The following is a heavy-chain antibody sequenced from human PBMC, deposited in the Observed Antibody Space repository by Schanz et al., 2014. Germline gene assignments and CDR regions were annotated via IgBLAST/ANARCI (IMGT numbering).Heavy chain of an antibody. V-gene: IGHV3-NL1*01. D-gene: IGHD5-12*01. CDR1: GFTFNDYA. CDR3: ARDGGRDGYNLAFDV. J-gene: IGHJ3*01. CDR2: VYMSAAST. Sequence: QVQLVESGGGVVQPGRSLKLSCAASGFTFNDYAMHWVRQAPGEGLEWVSTVYMSAASTRYADSVKGRFIISRDSSKNTLFLQMNSLRAEDTAVYFCARDGGRDGYNLAFDVWGQGTLVTVSS.